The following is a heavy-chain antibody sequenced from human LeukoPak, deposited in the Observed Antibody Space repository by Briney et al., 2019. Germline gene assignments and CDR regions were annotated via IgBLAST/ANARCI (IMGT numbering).Heavy chain of an antibody. Sequence: ASVKVSCKPSGYSFPRNGISWVRQAPGQGLEWMGWISANSGNTNYAQKFQDRVTLTTDTSTSTAYMELRSLRSDDTAVYYCARDANYAFDYWGQGTLVTVSS. CDR2: ISANSGNT. V-gene: IGHV1-18*01. D-gene: IGHD3-16*01. CDR3: ARDANYAFDY. J-gene: IGHJ4*02. CDR1: GYSFPRNG.